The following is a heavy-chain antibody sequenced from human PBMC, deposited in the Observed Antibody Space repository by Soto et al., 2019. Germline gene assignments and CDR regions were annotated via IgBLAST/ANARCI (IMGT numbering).Heavy chain of an antibody. CDR2: IKSKTDGGTT. CDR1: GFTFSNAW. CDR3: TTDLATVTPWYSDL. V-gene: IGHV3-15*01. J-gene: IGHJ2*01. Sequence: PGGSLRLSCAASGFTFSNAWMSWVRQAPGKGLEWVGRIKSKTDGGTTDYAAPVKGRFTISRDDSKNTLYLQMNSLKTEDTAVYYCTTDLATVTPWYSDLWGRGTLVTVSS. D-gene: IGHD4-17*01.